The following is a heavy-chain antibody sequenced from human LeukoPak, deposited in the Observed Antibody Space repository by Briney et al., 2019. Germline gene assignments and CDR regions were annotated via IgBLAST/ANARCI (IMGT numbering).Heavy chain of an antibody. V-gene: IGHV3-74*01. CDR1: GFTFSSYW. CDR3: AREWGYYDSTGGYFDY. Sequence: PGGSLRLSCVASGFTFSSYWMHWVRQDPRKGLVWVSRINGDGRNINYADSVRGRFTISRDNAKNTLYLQMNTLRVEDTAVYYCAREWGYYDSTGGYFDYWGQGTLVNVSS. CDR2: INGDGRNI. J-gene: IGHJ4*02. D-gene: IGHD3-22*01.